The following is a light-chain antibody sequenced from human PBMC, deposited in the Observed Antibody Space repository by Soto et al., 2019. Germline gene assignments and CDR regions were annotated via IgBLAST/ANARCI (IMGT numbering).Light chain of an antibody. CDR2: DVN. Sequence: QSALTQPRSVSGSPGQSVTISCTGSSSDVGGYNYVSWYQHHPGKAPKVIIYDVNRRPSGVPDRFSGSKSDNTASLTISGLQAEDEADYYCCSYAGSHIQGLFGGGTKLTVL. V-gene: IGLV2-11*02. CDR1: SSDVGGYNY. CDR3: CSYAGSHIQGL. J-gene: IGLJ2*01.